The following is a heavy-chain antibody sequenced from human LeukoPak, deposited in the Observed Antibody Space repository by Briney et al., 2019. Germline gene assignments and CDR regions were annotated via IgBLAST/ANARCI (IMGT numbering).Heavy chain of an antibody. CDR1: GFSFSSYA. V-gene: IGHV3-23*01. Sequence: GGSLRLSCAASGFSFSSYAMTWVRQAPGKGPEWVSGISGSGDRTYYRDSVKGRLTISRDNSKNTVDLQMNSLRAEDTAVYYCAKRDNNDYYTGLHVFDIWGQGTLVTVSS. CDR2: ISGSGDRT. D-gene: IGHD3-22*01. J-gene: IGHJ3*02. CDR3: AKRDNNDYYTGLHVFDI.